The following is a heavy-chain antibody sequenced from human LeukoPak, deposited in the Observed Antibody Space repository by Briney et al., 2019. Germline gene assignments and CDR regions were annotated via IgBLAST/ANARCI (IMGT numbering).Heavy chain of an antibody. CDR3: AREALYYDSSGYYYYFDY. CDR2: IYHSGST. V-gene: IGHV4-30-2*01. Sequence: SETLSLTCAVSGGSISSGGYSWRWIRQPPGKGLEWIGYIYHSGSTYYNPSLKSRVTISVDRSKNQFSLKLSSVTAADTAVYYYAREALYYDSSGYYYYFDYWGQGTLVTVSS. D-gene: IGHD3-22*01. J-gene: IGHJ4*02. CDR1: GGSISSGGYS.